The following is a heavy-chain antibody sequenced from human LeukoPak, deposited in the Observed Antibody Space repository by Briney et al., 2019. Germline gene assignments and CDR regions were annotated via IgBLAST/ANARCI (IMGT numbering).Heavy chain of an antibody. CDR2: ISGYNGNT. CDR1: GYTFTRYG. Sequence: ASVKVSCKASGYTFTRYGISWVRQAPGQGLEWMGWISGYNGNTKYAQKLQGRVTMTTDTSTSTAYMELRSLRSDDTAVYYCARDEVGGRVATIIVQDWFDPWGQGTLVTVSS. J-gene: IGHJ5*02. CDR3: ARDEVGGRVATIIVQDWFDP. V-gene: IGHV1-18*04. D-gene: IGHD5-12*01.